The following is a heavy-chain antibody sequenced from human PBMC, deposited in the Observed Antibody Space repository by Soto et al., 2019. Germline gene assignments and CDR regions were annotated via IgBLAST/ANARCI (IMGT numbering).Heavy chain of an antibody. Sequence: QVQLVQSGAEVKKPGSSVKVSCKASGGTFSSYTISWVRQAPGQGLEWMGRIIPILGIANYAQKFQGRVTITADKSTSTAYMELSSLRSEYTAVYYCARVGYGSGSYSAWGQGTLVTVSS. CDR1: GGTFSSYT. CDR3: ARVGYGSGSYSA. V-gene: IGHV1-69*02. D-gene: IGHD3-10*01. CDR2: IIPILGIA. J-gene: IGHJ5*02.